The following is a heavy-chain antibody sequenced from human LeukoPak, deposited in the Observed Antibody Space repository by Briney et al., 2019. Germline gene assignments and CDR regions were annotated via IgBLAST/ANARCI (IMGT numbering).Heavy chain of an antibody. CDR1: GGSISSYY. V-gene: IGHV4-59*01. J-gene: IGHJ3*02. D-gene: IGHD3-3*01. CDR3: ATPLYYDFWRGAFDI. CDR2: IYYSGST. Sequence: SETLSLTCTVSGGSISSYYWSWIRQPPGKGLEWIGYIYYSGSTNYNPSLKSRVTISVDTSKNQFSLKLSSVTAADTAVYYCATPLYYDFWRGAFDIWGQGTMVTVSS.